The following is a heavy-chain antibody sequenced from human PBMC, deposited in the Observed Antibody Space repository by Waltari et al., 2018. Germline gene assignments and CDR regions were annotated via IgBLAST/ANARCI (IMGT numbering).Heavy chain of an antibody. CDR1: GYTFTSYY. V-gene: IGHV1-46*01. Sequence: QVQLVQSGAEVKKPGASVKVSCKASGYTFTSYYMHWVRQAPGQGLEWLGIINPSGGSTSYAQKFPGGVTMTRDTSTSTVYMELSSLRSEDTAVYYCARGEKGELLFDYWGQGTLVTVSS. CDR3: ARGEKGELLFDY. J-gene: IGHJ4*02. D-gene: IGHD1-26*01. CDR2: INPSGGST.